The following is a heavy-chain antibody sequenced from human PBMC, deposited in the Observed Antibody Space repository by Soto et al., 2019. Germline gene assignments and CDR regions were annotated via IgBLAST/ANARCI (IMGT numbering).Heavy chain of an antibody. Sequence: QVQLVQSGAEVKKPGSSVKVSCKASGGTFSSYALSWVRQAPGQGLEWMGGIIPIFGTANYAQKFQGRVTITADESTSTAYMELSSLRSEDTAVYYCARVVGATSTYYFDYWGQGTLVTVSS. CDR1: GGTFSSYA. D-gene: IGHD1-26*01. CDR2: IIPIFGTA. CDR3: ARVVGATSTYYFDY. V-gene: IGHV1-69*01. J-gene: IGHJ4*02.